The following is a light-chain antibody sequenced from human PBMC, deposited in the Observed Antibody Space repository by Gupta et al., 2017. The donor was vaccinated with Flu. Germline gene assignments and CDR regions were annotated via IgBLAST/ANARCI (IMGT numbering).Light chain of an antibody. CDR2: DDS. Sequence: SSVLTPPPSVSVAPGQTARITWGGNNIGSKSVHWYQQKPGQAPVLVVYDDSDRPSGIPERFSGSNSGNTATLTISRVEAGDEADYYCQVWDSSSDHPHVVFGGGTKLTVL. CDR1: NIGSKS. V-gene: IGLV3-21*02. J-gene: IGLJ2*01. CDR3: QVWDSSSDHPHVV.